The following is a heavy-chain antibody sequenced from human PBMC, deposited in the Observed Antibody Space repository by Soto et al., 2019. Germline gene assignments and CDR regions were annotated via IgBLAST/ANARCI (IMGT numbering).Heavy chain of an antibody. J-gene: IGHJ6*02. CDR1: GGTFSSYA. Sequence: SVKVSCKASGGTFSSYAISWVRQAPGQGLEWMGGIIPIFGTANYAQKFQGRVTITADKSTSTAYMELSSLRSEDTAVYYCARVVDYGGKGWYYYYGMDVWGQGTTV. D-gene: IGHD4-17*01. V-gene: IGHV1-69*06. CDR2: IIPIFGTA. CDR3: ARVVDYGGKGWYYYYGMDV.